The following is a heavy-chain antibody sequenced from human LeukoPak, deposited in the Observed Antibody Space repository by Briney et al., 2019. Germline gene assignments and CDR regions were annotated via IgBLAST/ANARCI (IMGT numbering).Heavy chain of an antibody. J-gene: IGHJ4*02. D-gene: IGHD3-22*01. CDR1: GFTFSSYS. Sequence: PGGSLRLSCAASGFTFSSYSMNWVRQAPGKVLEWVSSISSSSSYIYYAESVKGRFTISRDNAKNSLYLQMNSLRAEDTAVYYCARDQAPTYYYDSSGYYPAGLDYWGQGTLVTVSS. CDR3: ARDQAPTYYYDSSGYYPAGLDY. CDR2: ISSSSSYI. V-gene: IGHV3-21*01.